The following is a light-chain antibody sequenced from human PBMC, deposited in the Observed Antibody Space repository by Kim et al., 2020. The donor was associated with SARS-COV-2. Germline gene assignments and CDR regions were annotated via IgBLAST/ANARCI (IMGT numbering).Light chain of an antibody. V-gene: IGKV3-20*01. CDR1: QSVSSSY. J-gene: IGKJ5*01. CDR3: QQYGSSLIT. Sequence: SPGERATRSCSASQSVSSSYLAWYQQKPGQAPRLLIYGASSRATGIPDRFIGSGSGTDFTLTISRLEPEDFAVYYCQQYGSSLITFGQGTRLEIK. CDR2: GAS.